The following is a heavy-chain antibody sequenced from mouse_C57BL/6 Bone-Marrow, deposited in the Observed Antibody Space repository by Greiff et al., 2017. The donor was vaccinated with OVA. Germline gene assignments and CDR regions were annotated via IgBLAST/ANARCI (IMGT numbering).Heavy chain of an antibody. J-gene: IGHJ3*01. CDR1: GYTFTSYW. CDR3: ASGGCAN. Sequence: QVQLQQPGAELVMPGASVKLSCKASGYTFTSYWMHWVKQRPGQGLEWIGEIAPSDSYTNYNQKFKGKSTLTVDKSSSTAYMQLSSLTSEDSAVYYCASGGCANWGQGTLVTVSA. CDR2: IAPSDSYT. V-gene: IGHV1-69*01.